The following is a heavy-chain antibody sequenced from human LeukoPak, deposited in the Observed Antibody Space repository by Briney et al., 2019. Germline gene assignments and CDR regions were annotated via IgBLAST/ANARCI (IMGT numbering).Heavy chain of an antibody. CDR3: ARDHNYAFDN. CDR1: GFPFIEYR. D-gene: IGHD1-1*01. Sequence: GGSLRLSCTASGFPFIEYRMNWVRQAPGKGLEWIAYIGIDSGNKKYADSVRGRFTISADKTKNSLYLQMNSLRVEDTVVYYCARDHNYAFDNWGQGTLVSVAS. J-gene: IGHJ4*02. V-gene: IGHV3-48*01. CDR2: IGIDSGNK.